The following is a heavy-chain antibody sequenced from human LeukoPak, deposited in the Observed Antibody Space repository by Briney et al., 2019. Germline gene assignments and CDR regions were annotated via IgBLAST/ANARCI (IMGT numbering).Heavy chain of an antibody. D-gene: IGHD3-22*01. CDR1: GFTFSRHW. V-gene: IGHV3-7*04. CDR3: ARWTESSGYYYIDY. CDR2: IKQDGSDK. Sequence: QPGGSLRLSCAASGFTFSRHWMTWVRQAPGKGLEWVASIKQDGSDKRYVESVKGRFTISRENVKSSLYLQMNSLRAEDTAVYYCARWTESSGYYYIDYWGQGTLVTVSS. J-gene: IGHJ4*02.